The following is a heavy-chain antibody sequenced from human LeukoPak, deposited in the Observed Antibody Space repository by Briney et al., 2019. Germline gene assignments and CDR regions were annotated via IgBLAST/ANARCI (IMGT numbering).Heavy chain of an antibody. CDR2: ISRSGDYV. CDR1: GFTLTAYN. Sequence: KTGGSLRLSCAASGFTLTAYNMNWVRQAPGKGLEWVSSISRSGDYVYYADSLKDRFTISRDNAKNSLYLQMSSLRAEDTAVYYCARDGSTVIDYWGQGTLVTVSS. CDR3: ARDGSTVIDY. J-gene: IGHJ4*02. D-gene: IGHD4-17*01. V-gene: IGHV3-21*01.